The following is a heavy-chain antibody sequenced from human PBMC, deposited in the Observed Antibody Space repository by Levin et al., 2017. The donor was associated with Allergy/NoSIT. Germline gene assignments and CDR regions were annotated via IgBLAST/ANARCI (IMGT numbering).Heavy chain of an antibody. J-gene: IGHJ6*02. CDR3: ARDHYDILTGYYRGYGMDV. Sequence: GGSLRLSCAASGFTISSNYMSWVRQAPGKGLEWVSVIYSGGRIYYADSVKGRFTISRDNSKNTLDLQMNILRAEDTAVYYCARDHYDILTGYYRGYGMDVWGQGTTVTVSS. V-gene: IGHV3-53*01. CDR2: IYSGGRI. D-gene: IGHD3-9*01. CDR1: GFTISSNY.